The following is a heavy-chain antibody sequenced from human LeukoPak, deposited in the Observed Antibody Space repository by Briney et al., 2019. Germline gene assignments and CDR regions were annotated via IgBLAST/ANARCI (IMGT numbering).Heavy chain of an antibody. Sequence: ASVKVSCKASGYTFTSYGISWVRQAPGQGLEWMGWISAYNGNTNYAQKLQGRVTMTTDTSTSTAYMELRSLRSDDTAVYYCARRIYYDSSGYFDYWGQGTLVTVSS. J-gene: IGHJ4*02. CDR3: ARRIYYDSSGYFDY. CDR2: ISAYNGNT. CDR1: GYTFTSYG. D-gene: IGHD3-22*01. V-gene: IGHV1-18*01.